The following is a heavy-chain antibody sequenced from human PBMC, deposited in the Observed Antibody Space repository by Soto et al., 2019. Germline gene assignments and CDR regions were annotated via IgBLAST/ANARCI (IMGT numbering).Heavy chain of an antibody. CDR3: TKVGGLYDFWSGPLHFDL. D-gene: IGHD3-3*01. V-gene: IGHV3-9*01. Sequence: EAQLVESGGGLVQPGSSLRLSCAGSGFIFDDFAIHWVRQAPGKGLEWVSGISWNSDSIGYADSVKGRFTISRDNAKNALYLQMNSLRVEDTAMYYCTKVGGLYDFWSGPLHFDLWGQGTLVTVSS. CDR2: ISWNSDSI. J-gene: IGHJ4*02. CDR1: GFIFDDFA.